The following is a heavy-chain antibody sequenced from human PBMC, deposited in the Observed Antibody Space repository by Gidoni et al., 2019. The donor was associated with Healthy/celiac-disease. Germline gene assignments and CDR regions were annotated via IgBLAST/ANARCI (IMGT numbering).Heavy chain of an antibody. CDR3: ASGKDYDFWSGYYTSFDY. Sequence: EVQLVESGGGLVKPGGSLRLSCAASGFTFSSYSMNWVRQAPGKGLEWVSSISSSSSYIYYADSVKGRFTISRDNAKNSLYLQMNSLRAEDTAVYYCASGKDYDFWSGYYTSFDYWGQGTLVTVSS. D-gene: IGHD3-3*01. CDR1: GFTFSSYS. J-gene: IGHJ4*02. V-gene: IGHV3-21*01. CDR2: ISSSSSYI.